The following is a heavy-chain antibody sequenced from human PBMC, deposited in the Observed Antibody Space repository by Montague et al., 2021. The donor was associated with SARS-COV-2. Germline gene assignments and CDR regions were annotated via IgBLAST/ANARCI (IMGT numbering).Heavy chain of an antibody. Sequence: SETLSLTCTVSGDAISENTYKWGWIRQSPGKGLEWIASVDYSGDTYYSPSLKSPLTISVDTSKNQFSLKLNSVTAADTALYYCARREYSYGWGDWGQGTLVTVSS. CDR2: VDYSGDT. J-gene: IGHJ4*02. CDR1: GDAISENTYK. CDR3: ARREYSYGWGD. V-gene: IGHV4-39*01. D-gene: IGHD5-18*01.